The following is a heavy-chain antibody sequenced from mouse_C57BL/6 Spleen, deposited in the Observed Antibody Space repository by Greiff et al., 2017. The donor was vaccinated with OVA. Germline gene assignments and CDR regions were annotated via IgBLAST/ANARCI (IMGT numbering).Heavy chain of an antibody. CDR2: INYDGSST. D-gene: IGHD4-1*01. CDR3: ARGWAWFAY. Sequence: EVKLMESEGGLVQPGSSMKLSCTASGFTSSDYYMAWVRQVPEKGLEWVANINYDGSSTYYLDSLKSRFIISRDNAKNILYLQMSSLKSEDTATYYCARGWAWFAYWGQGTLVTVSA. J-gene: IGHJ3*01. V-gene: IGHV5-16*01. CDR1: GFTSSDYY.